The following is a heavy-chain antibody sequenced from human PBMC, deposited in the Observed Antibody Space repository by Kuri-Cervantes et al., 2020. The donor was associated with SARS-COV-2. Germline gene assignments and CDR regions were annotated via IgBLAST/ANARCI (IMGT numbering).Heavy chain of an antibody. J-gene: IGHJ6*02. V-gene: IGHV1-46*01. CDR1: GNTFTSYY. D-gene: IGHD3-3*01. CDR3: ASSRSITIFGVVINYYYGMDV. CDR2: INPSGGST. Sequence: ASVKVSCKASGNTFTSYYMHWVRQAPGQGLEWMGIINPSGGSTSYAQKFQGGVTMTRDTSTSTVYMELSSLRSEDTAVYYCASSRSITIFGVVINYYYGMDVWGQGTTVTVSS.